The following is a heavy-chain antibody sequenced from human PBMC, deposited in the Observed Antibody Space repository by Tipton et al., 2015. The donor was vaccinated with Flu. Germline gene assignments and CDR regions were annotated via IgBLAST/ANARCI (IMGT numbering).Heavy chain of an antibody. CDR1: GYSISNGYY. CDR2: MYHVGIT. Sequence: TLSLTCGVSGYSISNGYYWGWVRQPPGKGLEWIFMYHVGITYYNPSLRSRVIMSLDTSKNQLSLKLTSVTAADTAVYYCARGPAVPFPWGEWSPNFFGPWGPGTLVTVSS. CDR3: ARGPAVPFPWGEWSPNFFGP. J-gene: IGHJ5*02. V-gene: IGHV4-38-2*01. D-gene: IGHD3-16*01.